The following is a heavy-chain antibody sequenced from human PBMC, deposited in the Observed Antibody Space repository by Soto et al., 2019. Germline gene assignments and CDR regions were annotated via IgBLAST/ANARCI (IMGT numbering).Heavy chain of an antibody. CDR2: INGVSGTT. V-gene: IGHV1-3*01. Sequence: QVQLVQSGAEVKKPGASVNVSCKASGFTLSRYAIHWVRQAPGQRPEALGWINGVSGTTRFSTKFQDRIKMTTDTSATTTFMELSSLRSEDTAVYYCARSPPPLGWYDTWGQGTLVSVSS. CDR1: GFTLSRYA. D-gene: IGHD7-27*01. CDR3: ARSPPPLGWYDT. J-gene: IGHJ5*02.